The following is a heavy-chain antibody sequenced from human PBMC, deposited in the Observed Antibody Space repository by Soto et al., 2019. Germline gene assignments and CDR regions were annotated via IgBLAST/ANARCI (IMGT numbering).Heavy chain of an antibody. Sequence: QVPLVQSGAEVKKPGASVKVSCKASGYTFTSYGISWVRQAPGQGLERMGWISAYNGNTNYAQKLQGRVTMSTDTSTSTAYLEMRSLRSDDTAVDYCARDANYDYIWGSYRIDYWGQGTLVAVSS. CDR3: ARDANYDYIWGSYRIDY. V-gene: IGHV1-18*01. D-gene: IGHD3-16*02. CDR1: GYTFTSYG. CDR2: ISAYNGNT. J-gene: IGHJ4*02.